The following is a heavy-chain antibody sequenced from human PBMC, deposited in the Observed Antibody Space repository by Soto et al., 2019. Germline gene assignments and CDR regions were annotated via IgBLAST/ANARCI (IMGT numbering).Heavy chain of an antibody. CDR2: IYPGDSDT. J-gene: IGHJ4*02. CDR3: ARIPTGSIFYLDY. CDR1: GFNFTTYW. V-gene: IGHV5-51*03. Sequence: EVQLVQSGAEVKKPGESLKISCKGSGFNFTTYWVGWVRQMPGKGLEWMGIIYPGDSDTRYSQSVQGQVTISADKSISTAYLQGSSLKASDTAMYYCARIPTGSIFYLDYWGQGTLVTVSS. D-gene: IGHD2-2*02.